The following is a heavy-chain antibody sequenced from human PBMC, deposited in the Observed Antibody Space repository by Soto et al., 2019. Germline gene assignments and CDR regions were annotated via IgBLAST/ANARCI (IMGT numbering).Heavy chain of an antibody. Sequence: GGSLRLSCSASGFTFSSSAMHWFRQSPGKGLEYVSAISSIGGITYYAYSVKGRFTTSRDNNKNTLYLQMSSMRAEDTAVYYCVKDLWSHLLNDYPNDYWGQGTLVTVSS. CDR1: GFTFSSSA. CDR3: VKDLWSHLLNDYPNDY. J-gene: IGHJ4*02. D-gene: IGHD3-16*01. V-gene: IGHV3-64D*06. CDR2: ISSIGGIT.